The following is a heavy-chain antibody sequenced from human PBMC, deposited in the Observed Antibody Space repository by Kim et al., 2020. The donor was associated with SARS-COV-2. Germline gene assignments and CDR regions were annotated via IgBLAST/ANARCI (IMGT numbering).Heavy chain of an antibody. J-gene: IGHJ4*02. V-gene: IGHV3-23*01. Sequence: GGSLRLSCAASGFTFSSYAMSWVRQAPGKGLEWVSAISGSGGSTYYADSVKGRFTISRDNSKNTLYLQMNSLRAEDTAVYYCAKGKVVPAARYWGFDYWGQGTLVTVSS. D-gene: IGHD2-2*01. CDR2: ISGSGGST. CDR1: GFTFSSYA. CDR3: AKGKVVPAARYWGFDY.